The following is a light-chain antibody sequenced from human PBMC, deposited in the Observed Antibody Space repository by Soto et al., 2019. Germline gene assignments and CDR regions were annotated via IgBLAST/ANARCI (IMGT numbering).Light chain of an antibody. CDR1: QSIDSD. CDR3: QHYSHWRT. V-gene: IGKV3-15*01. CDR2: GAS. J-gene: IGKJ1*01. Sequence: EIMMTQSPANVSVFPGERATLSCRASQSIDSDLAWYQQKPGHVPRLLIYGASTRATGVPARFSGSGSGTEFTLTIISLKSDDFAVYYCQHYSHWRTFGPGTKVEIK.